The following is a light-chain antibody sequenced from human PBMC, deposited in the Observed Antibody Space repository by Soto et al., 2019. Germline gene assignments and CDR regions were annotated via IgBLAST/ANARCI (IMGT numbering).Light chain of an antibody. CDR1: SSDVGGYNY. J-gene: IGLJ2*01. V-gene: IGLV1-47*01. Sequence: QSALTQPASVSGSPGQSITISCTGTSSDVGGYNYVSWYQQLPGTAPKLLIYRNTQRPSGVPDRFSGSKSGTSAALAISGLRSEDEADYYCARWEDSLNGVGFGGGTKLTVL. CDR3: ARWEDSLNGVG. CDR2: RNT.